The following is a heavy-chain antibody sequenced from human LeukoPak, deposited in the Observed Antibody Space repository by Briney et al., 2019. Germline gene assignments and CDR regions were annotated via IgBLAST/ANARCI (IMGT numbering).Heavy chain of an antibody. V-gene: IGHV4-34*01. J-gene: IGHJ4*02. CDR1: GGSFSGYY. D-gene: IGHD6-6*01. CDR3: ARPKEKYISSSFDS. Sequence: PSETLSLTCAVYGGSFSGYYWSWIRQPPGKGLEWIGEINHSGSTNYNPSLKSRVTISVDTSKNQFSLKLSSVTAADTAVYYCARPKEKYISSSFDSWGQGTLVTVSS. CDR2: INHSGST.